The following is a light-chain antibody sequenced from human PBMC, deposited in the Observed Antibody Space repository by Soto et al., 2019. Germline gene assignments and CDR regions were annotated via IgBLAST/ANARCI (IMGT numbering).Light chain of an antibody. CDR2: EVS. CDR1: SSDVGGYNY. J-gene: IGLJ2*01. CDR3: SSYPGSNTS. Sequence: QSALTQPPSASGSPGQSVTISCTGTSSDVGGYNYVSWYQQHPGKAPKLMIYEVSKRPSGVPDRFSGSKSGNTASLTVSGLQAEDEADYYCSSYPGSNTSFGGGTKLTVL. V-gene: IGLV2-8*01.